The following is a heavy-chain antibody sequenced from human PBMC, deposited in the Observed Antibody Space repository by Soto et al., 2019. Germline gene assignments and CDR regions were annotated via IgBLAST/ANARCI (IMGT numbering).Heavy chain of an antibody. CDR1: GGTFSSYA. J-gene: IGHJ4*02. CDR3: ARDRPGGNYDY. Sequence: SVNVSCKASGGTFSSYAISWVRQAPGQGLEWMGGIIPIFGTANYAQKFQGRVTITADKSTSTAYMELSSLRSEDTAVYYCARDRPGGNYDYWGQVTLVTVSS. CDR2: IIPIFGTA. V-gene: IGHV1-69*06. D-gene: IGHD2-15*01.